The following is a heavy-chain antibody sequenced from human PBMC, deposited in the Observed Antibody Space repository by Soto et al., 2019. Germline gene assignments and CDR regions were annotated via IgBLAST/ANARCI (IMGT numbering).Heavy chain of an antibody. V-gene: IGHV1-18*04. J-gene: IGHJ4*02. CDR1: GYTFTSYG. D-gene: IGHD3-3*01. CDR2: ISAYNGNR. Sequence: GASVKVSCKASGYTFTSYGISWVRQAPGQGLEWMGWISAYNGNRNYAQKLQGRVTMTTDTSTSTAYMELRSLRSDDTAVYYCARDSLRFLEWLFLPYYFDYWGQGTLVTVSS. CDR3: ARDSLRFLEWLFLPYYFDY.